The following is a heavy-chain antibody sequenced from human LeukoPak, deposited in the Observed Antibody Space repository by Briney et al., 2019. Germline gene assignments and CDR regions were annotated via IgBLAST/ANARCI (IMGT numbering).Heavy chain of an antibody. CDR2: MNPNSGNT. V-gene: IGHV1-8*03. D-gene: IGHD2-15*01. Sequence: ASVKVSCKASGYTFTSYDINWVRQATGQGLEWMGWMNPNSGNTGYAQKFQGRVTITGSTSISTAYMELSSLRSGDTAVYYCARGRRGYCSGDSCLEYFQHWGQGTLVTVSS. CDR3: ARGRRGYCSGDSCLEYFQH. J-gene: IGHJ1*01. CDR1: GYTFTSYD.